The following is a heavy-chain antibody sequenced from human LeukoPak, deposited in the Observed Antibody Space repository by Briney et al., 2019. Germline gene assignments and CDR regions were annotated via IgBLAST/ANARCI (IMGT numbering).Heavy chain of an antibody. CDR3: GRDWGYRDSGSYSDY. CDR1: GYTFTSYG. D-gene: IGHD3-10*01. CDR2: ISGYNDNT. J-gene: IGHJ4*02. Sequence: ASVKVSCKASGYTFTSYGISWERQAPGQGLQWMGWISGYNDNTNYAQKLQGRVTMTTDTSTNTAYMELRSLRFDDTAVYYCGRDWGYRDSGSYSDYWGQGTLVTVSS. V-gene: IGHV1-18*04.